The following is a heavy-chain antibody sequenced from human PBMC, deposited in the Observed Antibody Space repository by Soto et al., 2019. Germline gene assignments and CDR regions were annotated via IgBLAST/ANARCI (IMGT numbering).Heavy chain of an antibody. Sequence: SSVKVSCKASGGTFGSDAITWVRQAPGQGLEWVGRIIPIFGTTNYAQNLQGRVTISADKSTLTSYMELHSLTSDDTALYYCARDRTDSGYSTNWLDPRGQGTQVTLS. CDR2: IIPIFGTT. D-gene: IGHD3-22*01. CDR1: GGTFGSDA. CDR3: ARDRTDSGYSTNWLDP. J-gene: IGHJ5*02. V-gene: IGHV1-69*06.